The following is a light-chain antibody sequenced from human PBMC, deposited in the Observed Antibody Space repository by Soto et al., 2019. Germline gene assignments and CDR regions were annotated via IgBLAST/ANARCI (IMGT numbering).Light chain of an antibody. CDR1: QSITIN. J-gene: IGKJ1*01. V-gene: IGKV3-15*01. CDR3: QQYDNWPPWT. CDR2: GAS. Sequence: EIVMTQSPATLSVSPGERATLSCRASQSITINLAWYQQRPGQAPRLLIYGASTRATGIPARFSGSGSGTEFTLTISSLQSEDFGIYYCQQYDNWPPWTLGQGTKVEIK.